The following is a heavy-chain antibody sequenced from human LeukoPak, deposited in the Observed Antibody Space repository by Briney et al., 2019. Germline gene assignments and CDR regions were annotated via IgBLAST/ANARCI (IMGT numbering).Heavy chain of an antibody. V-gene: IGHV3-48*01. CDR3: ARDLVRPAFDY. Sequence: GGSLRLSCAASGFTFSSYSMNWVRQAPGKGLEWVSYISSSSTIYYADSVKGRFTISRDNAKNSLYLQMNSLRAEDTAVYYCARDLVRPAFDYWGQGTLVTVSS. J-gene: IGHJ4*02. D-gene: IGHD3-10*01. CDR1: GFTFSSYS. CDR2: ISSSSTI.